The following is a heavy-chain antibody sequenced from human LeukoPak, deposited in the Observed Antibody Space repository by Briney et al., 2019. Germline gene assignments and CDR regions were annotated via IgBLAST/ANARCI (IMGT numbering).Heavy chain of an antibody. V-gene: IGHV4-30-4*07. CDR2: IYYTGNT. J-gene: IGHJ5*02. CDR1: GGSISSGGYS. Sequence: PSETLSLTCTVSGGSISSGGYSWSWIRQPPGKGMEFIAYIYYTGNTYFNPSLKSRVTISVDTSKNQFSLKLSSVTAADTAVYYCARVLAAAGNNWFDPWGQGTLVTVSS. D-gene: IGHD6-13*01. CDR3: ARVLAAAGNNWFDP.